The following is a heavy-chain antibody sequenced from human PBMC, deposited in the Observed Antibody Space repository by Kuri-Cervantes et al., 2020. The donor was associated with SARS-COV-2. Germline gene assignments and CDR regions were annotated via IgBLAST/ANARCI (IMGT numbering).Heavy chain of an antibody. V-gene: IGHV3-21*01. CDR2: ISSSSYI. J-gene: IGHJ4*02. D-gene: IGHD5-12*01. Sequence: GESLKISCAAFGFTFSSYSMNWVRQAPGKGLEWVSSISSSSYIYYADSVKGRFTISRDNAKNSLYLQMNSLRAEDTAVYYCARAQRGLMVALDYWGQGTLVTVSS. CDR3: ARAQRGLMVALDY. CDR1: GFTFSSYS.